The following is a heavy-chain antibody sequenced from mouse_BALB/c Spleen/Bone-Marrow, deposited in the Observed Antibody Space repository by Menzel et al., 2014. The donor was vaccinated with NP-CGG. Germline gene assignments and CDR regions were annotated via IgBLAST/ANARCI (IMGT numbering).Heavy chain of an antibody. Sequence: EVQLQESGGGLVQPGGSLKLSCAASGFDFSRYWMSWVRQAPGKGLEWIGEINPDSSTINYTPSLKDKFIISRDNATNTLYLQMSKVRSEDTALYYCARLGYYGSMGYWGQGTTLTVSS. CDR3: ARLGYYGSMGY. J-gene: IGHJ2*01. D-gene: IGHD1-1*01. V-gene: IGHV4-1*02. CDR2: INPDSSTI. CDR1: GFDFSRYW.